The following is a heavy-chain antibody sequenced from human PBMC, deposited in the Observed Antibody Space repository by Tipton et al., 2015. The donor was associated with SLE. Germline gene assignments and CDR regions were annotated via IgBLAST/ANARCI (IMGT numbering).Heavy chain of an antibody. CDR1: GDSSSGYF. CDR2: ISYTGST. J-gene: IGHJ4*02. Sequence: LRLSCSVYGDSSSGYFWTWIRQTPGKGLEWIGSISYTGSTYYNPSLKSRVTISVDMSKNQFSLKLTSVTAADTAVYYCARHAYDFLDWGQGTLVAVSS. V-gene: IGHV4-34*01. D-gene: IGHD3-3*01. CDR3: ARHAYDFLD.